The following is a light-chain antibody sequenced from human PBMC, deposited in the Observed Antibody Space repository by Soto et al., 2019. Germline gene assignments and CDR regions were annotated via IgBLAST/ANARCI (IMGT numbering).Light chain of an antibody. CDR2: GAS. J-gene: IGKJ5*01. CDR1: QSVTSSY. V-gene: IGKV3-20*01. CDR3: HQYGSSIT. Sequence: EIVLTQSPGTLSLSPGERATLSCRASQSVTSSYLAWYQQKPGQAPRLLIYGASSRATGIPDRFSGSGSGTDFTLTSSRLEHEDFAVYYCHQYGSSITFGQGTRLEIK.